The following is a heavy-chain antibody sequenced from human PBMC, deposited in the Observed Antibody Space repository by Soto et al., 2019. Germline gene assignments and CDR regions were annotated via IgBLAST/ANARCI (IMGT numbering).Heavy chain of an antibody. D-gene: IGHD3-3*01. V-gene: IGHV4-59*01. CDR3: ARVPTYDFWSATSAFYI. CDR2: IYYSGST. Sequence: SGTLXLTCTVSGGSISRYYWSWIRQPPGKGLEWIGYIYYSGSTNYNPSLKSRVTISVDTSKNQFSLKLSSVTAADTAVYYCARVPTYDFWSATSAFYIWGQGTMFTVSS. J-gene: IGHJ3*02. CDR1: GGSISRYY.